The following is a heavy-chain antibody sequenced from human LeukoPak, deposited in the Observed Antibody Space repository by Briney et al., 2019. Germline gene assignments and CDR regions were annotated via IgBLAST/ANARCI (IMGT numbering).Heavy chain of an antibody. V-gene: IGHV3-23*01. CDR2: ISGSGGST. Sequence: GGSLRLSCAASGFTFSSYAMSWVRQAAGKGLEWVSAISGSGGSTYYADSVKGRFTISRDNSKNTLYLQMNSLRAEDTAVYYCATRRGYCSGGSCPYFDYWGQGTLVTVSS. D-gene: IGHD2-15*01. CDR1: GFTFSSYA. J-gene: IGHJ4*02. CDR3: ATRRGYCSGGSCPYFDY.